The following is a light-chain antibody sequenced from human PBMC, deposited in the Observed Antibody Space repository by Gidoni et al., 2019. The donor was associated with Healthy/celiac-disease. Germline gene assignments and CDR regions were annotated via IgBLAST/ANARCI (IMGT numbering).Light chain of an antibody. V-gene: IGLV1-40*01. CDR1: SSNIGAGYD. J-gene: IGLJ2*01. CDR3: QSYDSSLSGSV. Sequence: QSVLNQPPSVSGAPGQRVTISCTGSSSNIGAGYDVHWYQQLPGTAPKLLIYGNSNRPSGVPDRFSGSKSGTSASLAITGLQAEDEADYYCQSYDSSLSGSVFGGGTKLTVL. CDR2: GNS.